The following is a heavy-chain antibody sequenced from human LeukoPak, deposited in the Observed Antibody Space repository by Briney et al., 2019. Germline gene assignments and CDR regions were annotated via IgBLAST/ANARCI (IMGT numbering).Heavy chain of an antibody. CDR1: GFTFSSYA. CDR3: AKLGSSGNPGLDWFDP. CDR2: ISGSGGST. Sequence: GGSLRLSCAASGFTFSSYAMSWVRQAPGKGLEWVSAISGSGGSTYYADSVKGRFTISRDNSKNTLYLQMNSLRAEDTAVYYCAKLGSSGNPGLDWFDPWGQGTLVTVSS. D-gene: IGHD3-22*01. J-gene: IGHJ5*02. V-gene: IGHV3-23*01.